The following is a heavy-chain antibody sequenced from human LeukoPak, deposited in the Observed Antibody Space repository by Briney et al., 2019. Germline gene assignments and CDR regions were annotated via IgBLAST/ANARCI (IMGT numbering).Heavy chain of an antibody. CDR1: GFTFSSYS. D-gene: IGHD1-26*01. CDR3: ARDPYSGTYGNTYYYYMDV. CDR2: ISSSSSYI. V-gene: IGHV3-21*01. J-gene: IGHJ6*03. Sequence: GGSLRLSCAASGFTFSSYSMNWVRQAPGKGLEWVSSISSSSSYIYYADSVKGRFTISRDNARNSLYLQMNSLTAEDTGVYYCARDPYSGTYGNTYYYYMDVWGKGTTVTISS.